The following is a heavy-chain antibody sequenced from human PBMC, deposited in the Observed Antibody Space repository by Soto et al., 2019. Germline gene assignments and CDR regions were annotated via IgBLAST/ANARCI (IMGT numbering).Heavy chain of an antibody. Sequence: PGGSLRLSCAASGFTFGASALQWVRQASGKGLEWLGRIGSRGETYATTYAASVKGRFTISRDDSKKTAYLQMNSLRAEDTAVYYCARVPTVTPVFFDYWGQGTQVTVSS. CDR2: IGSRGETYAT. J-gene: IGHJ4*02. V-gene: IGHV3-73*01. D-gene: IGHD4-17*01. CDR3: ARVPTVTPVFFDY. CDR1: GFTFGASA.